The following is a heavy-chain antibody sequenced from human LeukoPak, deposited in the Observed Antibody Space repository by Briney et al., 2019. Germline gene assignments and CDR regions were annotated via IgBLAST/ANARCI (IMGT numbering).Heavy chain of an antibody. CDR1: GFTFSDYY. V-gene: IGHV3-11*01. CDR3: ARDEAVAAKRDYYYYYYMDV. CDR2: ISKSGTTI. J-gene: IGHJ6*03. Sequence: GGSLRLPCATSGFTFSDYYMSWIRQAPGKGLQWVSYISKSGTTIYYADSVKGRFTISRDNSKNALYLQMNSLRAEDTAVYYCARDEAVAAKRDYYYYYYMDVWGKGTTVTVSS. D-gene: IGHD6-19*01.